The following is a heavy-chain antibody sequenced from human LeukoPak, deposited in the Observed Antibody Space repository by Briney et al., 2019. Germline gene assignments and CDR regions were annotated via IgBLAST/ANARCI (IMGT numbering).Heavy chain of an antibody. CDR1: GYIFITYY. CDR3: VRDLLAGYDY. D-gene: IGHD1-26*01. Sequence: SVKASCKASGYIFITYYIHWVRQAPGQGLEWMGVINPTGGDTSYAQQFQGRVTMTRDTSTSTVYMELSSLRFEDTAVYYCVRDLLAGYDYWGQGTLVTVSS. CDR2: INPTGGDT. J-gene: IGHJ4*02. V-gene: IGHV1-46*01.